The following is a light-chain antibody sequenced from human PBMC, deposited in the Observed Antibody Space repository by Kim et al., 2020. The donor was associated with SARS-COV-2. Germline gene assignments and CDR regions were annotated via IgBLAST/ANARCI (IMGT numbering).Light chain of an antibody. CDR3: QQYNSYSFS. CDR1: QSISSW. V-gene: IGKV1-5*03. Sequence: SASVGDRVTISCRASQSISSWLAWYQQKPGKAPKLLIYWASSLESGVPSRFSGSGSGTEFTLTFSSLQPDDFATYYCQQYNSYSFSCGQGTKLDI. J-gene: IGKJ2*03. CDR2: WAS.